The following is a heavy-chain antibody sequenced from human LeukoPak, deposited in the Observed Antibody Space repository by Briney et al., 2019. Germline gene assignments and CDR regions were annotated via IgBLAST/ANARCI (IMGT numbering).Heavy chain of an antibody. CDR2: IWYDGSNK. J-gene: IGHJ4*02. D-gene: IGHD4-23*01. V-gene: IGHV3-33*01. CDR1: GFAFSSYG. CDR3: ARDQYGGNTYYFDY. Sequence: GGSLRLSCAASGFAFSSYGVHWVRQAPGKGLEWVAVIWYDGSNKYYADSVKGRFTISRDNSKNTLYLQMNRLRAEDTAVYYCARDQYGGNTYYFDYWGQGTLVTVSS.